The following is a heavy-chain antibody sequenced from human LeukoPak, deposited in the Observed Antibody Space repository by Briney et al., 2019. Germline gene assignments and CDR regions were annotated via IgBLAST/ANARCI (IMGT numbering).Heavy chain of an antibody. CDR2: ISSSSSTI. V-gene: IGHV3-48*01. Sequence: GGSLRLSCAASGFSFDDYGMSWVRQVPGKGLEWVSYISSSSSTIYYADSVKGRFTISRDNAKNSLYLQMNSLRAEDTAVYYCARAVGYCSSSICYRFDYWGQGTLVTVSS. D-gene: IGHD2-2*01. J-gene: IGHJ4*02. CDR1: GFSFDDYG. CDR3: ARAVGYCSSSICYRFDY.